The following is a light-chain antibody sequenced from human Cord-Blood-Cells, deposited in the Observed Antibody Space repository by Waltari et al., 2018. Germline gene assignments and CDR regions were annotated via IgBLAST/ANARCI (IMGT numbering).Light chain of an antibody. CDR2: GAS. J-gene: IGKJ4*01. CDR1: QSVSSN. V-gene: IGKV3-15*01. CDR3: QQYNNWPLT. Sequence: EIVMTQSPATLSVSPGDRATLSCRPSQSVSSNLAWYQQKPGQAPRLLIYGASTRATGIPARFSGSGSGTEFTLTISSLQSEDFAVYYCQQYNNWPLTFGGGTKVEIK.